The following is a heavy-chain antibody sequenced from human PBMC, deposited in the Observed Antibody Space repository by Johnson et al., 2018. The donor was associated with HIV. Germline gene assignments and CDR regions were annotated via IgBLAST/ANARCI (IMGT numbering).Heavy chain of an antibody. CDR3: ASGVTARAPLLI. V-gene: IGHV3-30-3*01. J-gene: IGHJ3*02. D-gene: IGHD6-6*01. CDR2: MSFDETNS. Sequence: QVQLVESGGGLIQPGGSLRLSCAASGFTFSDYYMSWVRQAPGKGLEWVAVMSFDETNSYDSDSVDVKGRFTISRDNSKNTLYLQMIILRPKDTAMYYCASGVTARAPLLIWGQGTMVTVSS. CDR1: GFTFSDYY.